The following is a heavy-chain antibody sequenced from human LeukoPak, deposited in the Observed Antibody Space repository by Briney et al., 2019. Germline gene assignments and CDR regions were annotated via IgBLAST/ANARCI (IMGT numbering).Heavy chain of an antibody. CDR2: IYYIGST. D-gene: IGHD6-25*01. CDR3: ARERIGYNTGLHRVFFDY. V-gene: IGHV4-59*01. CDR1: GGSISNYY. Sequence: SETLSLTCTVSGGSISNYYWSWIRQPPGKALEWIGYIYYIGSTNYNPSLKSRVTISVDTSKNQFSLTLSSVTAADTAMYYCARERIGYNTGLHRVFFDYWGQGSLVTVSS. J-gene: IGHJ4*02.